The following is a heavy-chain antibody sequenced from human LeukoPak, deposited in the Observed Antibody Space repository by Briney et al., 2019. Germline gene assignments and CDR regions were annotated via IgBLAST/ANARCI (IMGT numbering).Heavy chain of an antibody. CDR3: ARGFVPAGMAPYHYMDV. J-gene: IGHJ6*03. D-gene: IGHD2-2*01. V-gene: IGHV4-4*07. Sequence: SETLSLTCTVSDGSINNYWTWIRQPAGKGLEWIGRIYTSDNTIYNPSLRGRVTMSVDTSKSQFSLRLTSVTAADTAVYFCARGFVPAGMAPYHYMDVWGKGTTVTVSS. CDR2: IYTSDNT. CDR1: DGSINNY.